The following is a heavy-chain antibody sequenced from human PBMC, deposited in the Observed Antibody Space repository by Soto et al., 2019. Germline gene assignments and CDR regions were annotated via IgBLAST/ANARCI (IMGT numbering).Heavy chain of an antibody. CDR3: ASHSRGWYYFDY. CDR2: MYHSGST. D-gene: IGHD6-19*01. CDR1: GGSISSYY. V-gene: IGHV4-59*08. J-gene: IGHJ4*02. Sequence: SETLSLTCTVSGGSISSYYWSWIRQPPGEGLEYIGYMYHSGSTNYNPSLKSRVTISVDTSKNQFSLKLSSVTATDTAVYYCASHSRGWYYFDYWGQGTLVTVSS.